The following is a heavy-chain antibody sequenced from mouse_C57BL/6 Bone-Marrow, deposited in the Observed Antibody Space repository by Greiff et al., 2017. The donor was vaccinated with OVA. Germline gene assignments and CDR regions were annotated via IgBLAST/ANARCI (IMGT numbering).Heavy chain of an antibody. CDR2: LNPNNGGT. Sequence: VQLQQSGPELVKPGASVKISCKASGYTFTDYYMNWVKQSHGKSLEWIGDLNPNNGGTSYNQQFKGKATLTVDQYSSTASMELHSLTSEDSAVYYCARGAYDYWGQGTTLTVSS. D-gene: IGHD6-5*01. J-gene: IGHJ2*01. CDR1: GYTFTDYY. V-gene: IGHV1-26*01. CDR3: ARGAYDY.